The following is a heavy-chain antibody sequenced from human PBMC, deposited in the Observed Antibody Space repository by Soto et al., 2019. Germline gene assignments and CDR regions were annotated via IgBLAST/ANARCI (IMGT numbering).Heavy chain of an antibody. D-gene: IGHD6-19*01. CDR1: GFTFSSYD. J-gene: IGHJ5*02. CDR3: ATNPQGVAVAGIRWFDP. V-gene: IGHV3-13*01. Sequence: GGSLRLSCAASGFTFSSYDMHWVRQATGKGLEWVSAIGTAGDTYYPGSVKGRFTISRENSKNSLYLQMNSLRAEDTAVYYCATNPQGVAVAGIRWFDPWGQGTLVTVSS. CDR2: IGTAGDT.